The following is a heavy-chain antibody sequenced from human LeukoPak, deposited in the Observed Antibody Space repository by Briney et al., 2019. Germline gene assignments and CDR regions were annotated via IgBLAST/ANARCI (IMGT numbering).Heavy chain of an antibody. V-gene: IGHV1-8*01. CDR2: MNPNSGNT. CDR1: GYTFTSYD. CDR3: ARGPAATGFFDYYYYYGMDV. J-gene: IGHJ6*02. D-gene: IGHD2-2*01. Sequence: ASVTLSCKASGYTFTSYDINWVRQAPGQGLEWMGWMNPNSGNTVYAQKFQGRVTMTRNTSISTAYMELSSLRSEDTAVYYCARGPAATGFFDYYYYYGMDVWGQGTTVTVSS.